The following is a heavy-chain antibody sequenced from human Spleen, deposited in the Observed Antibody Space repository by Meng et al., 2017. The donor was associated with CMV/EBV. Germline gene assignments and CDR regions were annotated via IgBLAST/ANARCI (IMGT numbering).Heavy chain of an antibody. CDR3: ATSGGFYYYGMDV. D-gene: IGHD2-15*01. J-gene: IGHJ6*02. CDR1: GGSISSYY. Sequence: SETLSLTCSVSGGSISSYYWSWIRQPPGKGLEWIGDIYYSGSTNSNPSLKSRVTISVDTSKNQFSLNLNSVTAADPAVYFCATSGGFYYYGMDVWGQGTTVTVSS. CDR2: IYYSGST. V-gene: IGHV4-59*01.